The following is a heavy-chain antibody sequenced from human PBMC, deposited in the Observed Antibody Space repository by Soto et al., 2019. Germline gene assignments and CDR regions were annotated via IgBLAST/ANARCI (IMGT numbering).Heavy chain of an antibody. CDR3: AKDYELYDSSGYYLLDY. CDR2: ISYDGSNK. D-gene: IGHD3-22*01. J-gene: IGHJ4*02. CDR1: GFTFSSYG. V-gene: IGHV3-30*18. Sequence: GGSLRLSCAASGFTFSSYGMHWVRQAPGKGLEWVAVISYDGSNKYYADSVKGRFTISRDNSKNTLYLQMNSLRAEDTAVYYCAKDYELYDSSGYYLLDYWGQGTLVTVSP.